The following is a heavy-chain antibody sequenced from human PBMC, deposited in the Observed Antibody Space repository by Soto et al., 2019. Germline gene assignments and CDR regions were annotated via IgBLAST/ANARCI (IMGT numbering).Heavy chain of an antibody. Sequence: EVQLVESGGGLVQPGGSLRLSCAASGFTFSSYSMNWVRQAPGKGLEWVSYISSSGSTIYYADSVKGRFTISRDNAKNSLYLQMNSLRAEDTAVYYCARDADGDYYGMDVWGQGTTVTVSS. CDR1: GFTFSSYS. CDR2: ISSSGSTI. J-gene: IGHJ6*02. D-gene: IGHD6-25*01. CDR3: ARDADGDYYGMDV. V-gene: IGHV3-48*04.